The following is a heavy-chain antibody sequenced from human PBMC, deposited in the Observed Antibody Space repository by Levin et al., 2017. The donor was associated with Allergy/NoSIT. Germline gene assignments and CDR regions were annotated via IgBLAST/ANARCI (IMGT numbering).Heavy chain of an antibody. D-gene: IGHD3-10*01. CDR3: ARSGGVVDY. Sequence: LSFSPPGFTLSSYSMNWVRQAPGPFLSFFSSLRILLLSLSSADSVKGRFTISRDNAKNSLYLQMNSLRAEDTAVYYCARSGGVVDYWGQGTLVTVSS. CDR2: LRILLLSL. CDR1: GFTLSSYS. V-gene: IGHV3-21*01. J-gene: IGHJ4*02.